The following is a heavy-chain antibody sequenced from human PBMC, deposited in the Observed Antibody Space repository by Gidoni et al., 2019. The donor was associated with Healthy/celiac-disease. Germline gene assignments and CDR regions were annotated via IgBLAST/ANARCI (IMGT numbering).Heavy chain of an antibody. J-gene: IGHJ5*02. CDR1: GGSISSSSYY. CDR3: ARHVTPRYYYDSSGFYL. D-gene: IGHD3-22*01. CDR2: IYYSGST. Sequence: QLQLQESGPGLVKPSETLSLTCTVSGGSISSSSYYWGWIRQPPGKGLEWIGSIYYSGSTYYNPSLKSRVTISVDTSKNQFSLKLSSVTAADTAVYYCARHVTPRYYYDSSGFYLWGQGTLVTVSS. V-gene: IGHV4-39*01.